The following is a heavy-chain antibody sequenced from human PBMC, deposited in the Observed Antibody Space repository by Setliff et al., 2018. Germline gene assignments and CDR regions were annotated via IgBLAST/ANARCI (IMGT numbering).Heavy chain of an antibody. J-gene: IGHJ4*02. CDR3: AKSHSSWPIFIDY. D-gene: IGHD6-13*01. CDR2: INPSDGST. CDR1: GYTFTSYD. Sequence: ASVKVSCKASGYTFTSYDINWVRQAPGQGLEWIGVINPSDGSTTYAQKFQGRVTMTRDTSTNTVYMQLNSLRVEDTAVYYCAKSHSSWPIFIDYWGQGTLVTVSS. V-gene: IGHV1-46*01.